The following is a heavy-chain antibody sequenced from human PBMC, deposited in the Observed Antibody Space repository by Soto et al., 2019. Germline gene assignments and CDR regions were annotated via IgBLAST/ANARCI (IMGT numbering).Heavy chain of an antibody. D-gene: IGHD2-15*01. V-gene: IGHV1-18*01. CDR1: GYTFTRSG. Sequence: ASVKVSCKASGYTFTRSGISWVRQAPGQGLEWMGWISTYNGDTNYAQTFQGRVTMTTDTSTSTVHMEVRCLRSDKTAVYYCAREGVATYCYYGINGWGQGTRVTVSS. CDR2: ISTYNGDT. J-gene: IGHJ6*02. CDR3: AREGVATYCYYGING.